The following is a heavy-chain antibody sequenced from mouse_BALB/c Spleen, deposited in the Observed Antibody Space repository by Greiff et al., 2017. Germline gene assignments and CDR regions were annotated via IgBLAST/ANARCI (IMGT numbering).Heavy chain of an antibody. Sequence: QVQLKESGPGLVQPSQSLSITCTVSGFSLTGYGVNWVRQPPGKGLEWLGMIWGDGSTDYNSALKSRLSISKDNSKSQVFLKMNSLQTDDTARYYCARFPGYYGTDYAMDYWGQGTSVTVSS. CDR1: GFSLTGYG. CDR3: ARFPGYYGTDYAMDY. V-gene: IGHV2-6-7*01. D-gene: IGHD1-2*01. CDR2: IWGDGST. J-gene: IGHJ4*01.